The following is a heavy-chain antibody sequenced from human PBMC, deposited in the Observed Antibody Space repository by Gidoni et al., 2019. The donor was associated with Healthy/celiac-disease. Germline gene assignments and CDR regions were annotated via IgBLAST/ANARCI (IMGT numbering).Heavy chain of an antibody. CDR2: ISAYNGNT. D-gene: IGHD1-26*01. Sequence: QVQLVQSGAEVKKPGASVKVSCKASGYTFPTNGISGVRQAPGQGLEWMGWISAYNGNTNYAQKLQGRVTMTTDTSTSTAYMELRSLRSDDTAVYYCARDGGTPKAKVVAFDIWGQGSMVTVSS. V-gene: IGHV1-18*01. CDR1: GYTFPTNG. CDR3: ARDGGTPKAKVVAFDI. J-gene: IGHJ3*02.